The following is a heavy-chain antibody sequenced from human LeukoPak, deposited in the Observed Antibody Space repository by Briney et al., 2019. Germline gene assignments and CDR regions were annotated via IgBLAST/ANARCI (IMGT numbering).Heavy chain of an antibody. Sequence: SETLSLTCTVSGGSISSGDYYWRWIRQPPGTGLEWIGYIYYSGSTYYNPSLKSRVTISVDTSKNQFSLKLSSVTAADTAVCYCARETAHRIAAARNWFDPWGQGTLVTVSS. J-gene: IGHJ5*02. CDR2: IYYSGST. D-gene: IGHD6-13*01. CDR3: ARETAHRIAAARNWFDP. CDR1: GGSISSGDYY. V-gene: IGHV4-30-4*01.